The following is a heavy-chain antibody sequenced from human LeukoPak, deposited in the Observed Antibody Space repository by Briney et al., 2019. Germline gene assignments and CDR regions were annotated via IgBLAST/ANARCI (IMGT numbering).Heavy chain of an antibody. CDR3: AREPYIAVAEHDAFDI. Sequence: GALLLSCAASGFTFSCYSMNWVRQAPGKGLGWVSSISSSSSYIYYADSVKGRFTITRDNAKNSLYLQMNSLRAEDTAVYYCAREPYIAVAEHDAFDIWGQGTMVTVSS. D-gene: IGHD6-19*01. CDR1: GFTFSCYS. V-gene: IGHV3-21*01. J-gene: IGHJ3*02. CDR2: ISSSSSYI.